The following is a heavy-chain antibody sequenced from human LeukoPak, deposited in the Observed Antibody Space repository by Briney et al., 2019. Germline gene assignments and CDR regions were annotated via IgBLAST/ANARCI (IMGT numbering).Heavy chain of an antibody. CDR1: GGSFSGYY. V-gene: IGHV4-34*01. D-gene: IGHD6-19*01. J-gene: IGHJ5*02. CDR2: INHSGST. CDR3: ASRTTYSSGWYRFNNWFDP. Sequence: KASETLSLTCAVYGGSFSGYYWSWIRQPPGKGLEWIGEINHSGSTNYNPSLKSRVTISVDTSKNQFSLKLSSVTAADTAVYYCASRTTYSSGWYRFNNWFDPWGQGTLVTVSS.